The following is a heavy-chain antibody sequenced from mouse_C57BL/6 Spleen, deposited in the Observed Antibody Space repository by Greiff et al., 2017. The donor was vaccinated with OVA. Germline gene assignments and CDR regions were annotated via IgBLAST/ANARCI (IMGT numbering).Heavy chain of an antibody. CDR3: AREGLRAWFAY. V-gene: IGHV1-53*01. CDR1: GYTFTSYW. Sequence: QVQLKESGTELVKPGASVKLSCKASGYTFTSYWMHWVKQRPGQGLEWIGNINPSNGSTNYNEKFKSKATLTVDTSSSTAYMQLSSLTSEDSAVYYCAREGLRAWFAYWGQGTLVTVSA. CDR2: INPSNGST. J-gene: IGHJ3*01. D-gene: IGHD2-4*01.